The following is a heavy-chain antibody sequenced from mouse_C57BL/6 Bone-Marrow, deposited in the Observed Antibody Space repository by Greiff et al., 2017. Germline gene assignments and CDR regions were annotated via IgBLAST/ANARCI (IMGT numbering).Heavy chain of an antibody. D-gene: IGHD4-1*01. Sequence: EVQLQQSGPGLVKPSQSLSLTCSVTGYSITSGYYCNWLRQFPGNKLEWMGYISYDGSNNYNPAIKNRISITRDTSKNQFFLKLNSVTTEDTATYYCARNWDWAWFAYGGRGTVVTVTA. CDR2: ISYDGSN. V-gene: IGHV3-6*01. CDR1: GYSITSGYY. J-gene: IGHJ3*01. CDR3: ARNWDWAWFAY.